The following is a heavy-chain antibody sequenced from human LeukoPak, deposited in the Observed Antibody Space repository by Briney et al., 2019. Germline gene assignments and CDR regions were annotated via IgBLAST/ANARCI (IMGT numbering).Heavy chain of an antibody. J-gene: IGHJ5*02. V-gene: IGHV4-39*01. D-gene: IGHD3-16*02. CDR3: ARLNYRLGRVNWFDP. Sequence: PSETLSLTCSVSGGSISTSGSFWGWIRQSPGKGLEWIGSINYGGSTYYNPSLKSRVTISVDSSKSQFSLKLSSVTAAETAVYHCARLNYRLGRVNWFDPWGQGTLVTVSS. CDR2: INYGGST. CDR1: GGSISTSGSF.